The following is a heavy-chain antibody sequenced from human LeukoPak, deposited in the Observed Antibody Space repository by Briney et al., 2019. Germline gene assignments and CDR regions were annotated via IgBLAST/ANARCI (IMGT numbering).Heavy chain of an antibody. CDR1: GGTFSSYT. CDR2: IIPILGIA. Sequence: SVKVSCKASGGTFSSYTISWVRQAPGQGLEWMGRIIPILGIANYAQKFQGRVTITADKSTGTAYMELSSLRSEDTAVYYCAKDPHLTGYYYFDYWGQGTLVTVSS. CDR3: AKDPHLTGYYYFDY. J-gene: IGHJ4*02. D-gene: IGHD3-9*01. V-gene: IGHV1-69*04.